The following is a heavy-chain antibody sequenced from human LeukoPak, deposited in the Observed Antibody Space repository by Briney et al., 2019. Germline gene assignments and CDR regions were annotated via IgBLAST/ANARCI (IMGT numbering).Heavy chain of an antibody. CDR3: ARVSDYYDSSGPIQAFDY. D-gene: IGHD3-22*01. CDR2: IYYSGST. CDR1: GGSISSYY. J-gene: IGHJ4*02. Sequence: SETLSLTCTVSGGSISSYYWSWIRQPPGRGLEWIGYIYYSGSTNYNPSLKSRVTISVDTSKSQFSLKLSSVTAADTAVYYCARVSDYYDSSGPIQAFDYWGQGTLVTVSS. V-gene: IGHV4-59*01.